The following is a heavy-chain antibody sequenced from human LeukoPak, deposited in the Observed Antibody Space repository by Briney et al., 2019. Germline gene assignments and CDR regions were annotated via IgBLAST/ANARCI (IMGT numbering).Heavy chain of an antibody. CDR1: GGTFSSYT. J-gene: IGHJ4*02. CDR2: IIPILGIA. V-gene: IGHV1-69*02. CDR3: ARRFYGGNSYFDY. D-gene: IGHD4-23*01. Sequence: ASVKVSCKASGGTFSSYTISWVRQAPGQGLEWIGRIIPILGIANYAQKFQGRVTITADKSTSTAYMELSSLRSEDTAVYYCARRFYGGNSYFDYWGQGTLVTVSS.